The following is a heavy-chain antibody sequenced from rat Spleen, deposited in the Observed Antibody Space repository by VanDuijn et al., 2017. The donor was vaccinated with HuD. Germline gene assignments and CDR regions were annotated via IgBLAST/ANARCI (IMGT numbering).Heavy chain of an antibody. Sequence: EVQLVESGGGLIQPGRSLKVSCAASGFTFSGYGMGWVRQAPKKGLEWVATIIYDGSSTYYRGPVKGRFTISRDNAKSTLYLQMDSLRSEDTATYYCARMGYRNFIPYWYFDFWGPGTMVTVSS. CDR3: ARMGYRNFIPYWYFDF. CDR2: IIYDGSST. D-gene: IGHD1-1*01. V-gene: IGHV5-17*01. J-gene: IGHJ1*01. CDR1: GFTFSGYG.